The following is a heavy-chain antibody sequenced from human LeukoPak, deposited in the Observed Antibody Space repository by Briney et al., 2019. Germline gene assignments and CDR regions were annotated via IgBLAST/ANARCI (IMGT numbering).Heavy chain of an antibody. V-gene: IGHV1-8*01. CDR3: ARNLLDSSGWYFIYYFDY. CDR1: GYTFTSYD. D-gene: IGHD6-19*01. Sequence: GASVKVSCKASGYTFTSYDINWVRQATGQGLEWMGWMNPNSGNTGYAQKFQGRVTMTRNTSISTAYMELSSLRSEDTAAYYCARNLLDSSGWYFIYYFDYWGQGTLVTVSS. CDR2: MNPNSGNT. J-gene: IGHJ4*02.